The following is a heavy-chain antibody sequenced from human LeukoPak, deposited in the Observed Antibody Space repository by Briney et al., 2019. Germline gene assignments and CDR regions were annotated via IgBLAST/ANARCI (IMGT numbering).Heavy chain of an antibody. CDR2: ISAYNGNT. CDR3: ARRQNYYGSGSYPLGMDV. CDR1: GYTFTSYG. J-gene: IGHJ6*02. D-gene: IGHD3-10*01. V-gene: IGHV1-18*01. Sequence: GASVKVSCKASGYTFTSYGISWVRQAPGQGLEWMGRISAYNGNTNYAQKLQGRVTMTTDTSTSTAYMELRSLRSDDTAVYYCARRQNYYGSGSYPLGMDVWGQGTTVTVSS.